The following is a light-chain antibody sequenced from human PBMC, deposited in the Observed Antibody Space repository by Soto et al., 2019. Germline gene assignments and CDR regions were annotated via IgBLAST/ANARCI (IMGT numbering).Light chain of an antibody. J-gene: IGKJ1*01. CDR2: EAS. CDR3: QHYTSYYPA. Sequence: DFQMTQSPSSLSAFVGDRVTITCRASQSVTNWLAWYQQKPGKAPKLLISEASILESGVPSRFSGSGSGTEFTLTISSLQPEDSASYYCQHYTSYYPAFGQGTKVEI. V-gene: IGKV1-5*01. CDR1: QSVTNW.